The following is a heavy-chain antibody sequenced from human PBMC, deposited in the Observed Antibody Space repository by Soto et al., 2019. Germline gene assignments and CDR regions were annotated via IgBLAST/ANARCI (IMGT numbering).Heavy chain of an antibody. Sequence: GASVKVSCKASGYTFTGYYMHWVRQAPGQGLEWMGWINPNSGGTNYAQKFQGWVTMTRDTSISTAYMELSRLRSDDTAVYYCARGVAAALTFLDYWGQGTLVTVSS. CDR1: GYTFTGYY. CDR2: INPNSGGT. J-gene: IGHJ4*02. CDR3: ARGVAAALTFLDY. V-gene: IGHV1-2*04. D-gene: IGHD6-13*01.